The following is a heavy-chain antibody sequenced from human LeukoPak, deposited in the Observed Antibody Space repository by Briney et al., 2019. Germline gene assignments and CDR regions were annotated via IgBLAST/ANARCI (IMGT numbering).Heavy chain of an antibody. J-gene: IGHJ4*02. CDR2: ISGSGGST. CDR1: GFTFSSYA. Sequence: GGSLRLSCAASGFTFSSYAMSWVRQAPGKGLEWVSAISGSGGSTYYADSVKGRFTISRDNSKNTLYLQMNSLRAEDTAVYYCAKDSLTYYYDSSGWVFDYWGQGTLVTVSS. D-gene: IGHD3-22*01. V-gene: IGHV3-23*01. CDR3: AKDSLTYYYDSSGWVFDY.